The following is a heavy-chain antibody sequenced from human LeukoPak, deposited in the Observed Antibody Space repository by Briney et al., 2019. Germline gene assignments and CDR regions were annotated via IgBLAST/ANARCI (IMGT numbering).Heavy chain of an antibody. Sequence: SGGSLRLSRAASGFTFDDYAMHWVRQAPGKGLEWVSLISWDGGSTYYADSVKGRFTISRDNSKNSLYLQMNSLRAEGTALYYCAKDMGENPPAYYYYMDVWGKGTTVTVSS. CDR2: ISWDGGST. J-gene: IGHJ6*03. V-gene: IGHV3-43D*04. CDR3: AKDMGENPPAYYYYMDV. D-gene: IGHD1-26*01. CDR1: GFTFDDYA.